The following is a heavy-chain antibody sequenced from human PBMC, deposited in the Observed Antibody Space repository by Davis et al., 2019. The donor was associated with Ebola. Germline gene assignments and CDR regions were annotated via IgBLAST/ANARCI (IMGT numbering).Heavy chain of an antibody. CDR2: IIPIFGTA. V-gene: IGHV1-69*06. J-gene: IGHJ6*02. Sequence: SVKVSCKASGGTFSSYAISWVRQAPGQGLEWMGGIIPIFGTANYAQKFQGRVTITADKSTSTAYMELSSLRSEDTAVYYCASDPGAAADYYYYGMDVWGQGTTVTVSS. D-gene: IGHD6-13*01. CDR3: ASDPGAAADYYYYGMDV. CDR1: GGTFSSYA.